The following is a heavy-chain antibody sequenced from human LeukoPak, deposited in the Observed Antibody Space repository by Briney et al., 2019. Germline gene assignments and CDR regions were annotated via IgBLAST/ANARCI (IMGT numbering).Heavy chain of an antibody. CDR2: ISYDGSHK. CDR3: AKDSCGGDCYSLDY. D-gene: IGHD2-21*02. Sequence: GRSLRLSCAASGFTFSGYGMHWVRQAPGKGLEWVAIISYDGSHKYYADSVKGRFTISRDSSKNTLYLQMNSLRAEDTAVYYCAKDSCGGDCYSLDYWGQGTLATVSS. J-gene: IGHJ4*02. V-gene: IGHV3-30*18. CDR1: GFTFSGYG.